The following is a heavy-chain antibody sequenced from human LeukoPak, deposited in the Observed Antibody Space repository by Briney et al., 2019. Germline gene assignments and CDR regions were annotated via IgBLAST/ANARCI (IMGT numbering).Heavy chain of an antibody. CDR2: MNPNSGNT. V-gene: IGHV1-8*01. CDR1: GYTFTSYD. D-gene: IGHD2-15*01. J-gene: IGHJ4*02. Sequence: ASVKVSCKASGYTFTSYDINWVRQATGQGLEWMGWMNPNSGNTGYAQKFQGGVTMTRNSSITTAYMELNSLRSEDTAVYYCARRHGRCSDGSCYYPDYWGQGTLVTVSS. CDR3: ARRHGRCSDGSCYYPDY.